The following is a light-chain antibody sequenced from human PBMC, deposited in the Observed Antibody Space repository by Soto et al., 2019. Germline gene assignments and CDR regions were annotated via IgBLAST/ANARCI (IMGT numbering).Light chain of an antibody. V-gene: IGLV2-14*01. CDR3: SSYTSSNTGV. Sequence: QSALTQPASVSGSPGQSITISCTGASSDVGGYNYVSWYQQHPGRAPKLMIYEVSNRPSGVSNRFSGSKSGNTASLTISGLPAEDEADYYCSSYTSSNTGVFGGGTKLTVL. CDR1: SSDVGGYNY. J-gene: IGLJ3*02. CDR2: EVS.